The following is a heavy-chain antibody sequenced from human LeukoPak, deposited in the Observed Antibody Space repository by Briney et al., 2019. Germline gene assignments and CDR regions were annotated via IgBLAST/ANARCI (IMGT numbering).Heavy chain of an antibody. CDR1: GFTFSSYS. V-gene: IGHV3-21*01. D-gene: IGHD3-22*01. J-gene: IGHJ4*02. Sequence: PGGSLRLSCAASGFTFSSYSLNWVRQAPGRGLERVSSISSSSSYIYYADSVKGRFTISRDNAKNSLYLQMNSLRAEDTAVYYCARDQSDYYDSSAYPRDYWGQGTLVTVSS. CDR2: ISSSSSYI. CDR3: ARDQSDYYDSSAYPRDY.